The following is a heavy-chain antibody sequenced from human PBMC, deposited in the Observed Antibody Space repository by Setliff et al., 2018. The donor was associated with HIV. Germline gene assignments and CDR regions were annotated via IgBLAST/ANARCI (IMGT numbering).Heavy chain of an antibody. CDR1: GDSISSGDYY. Sequence: SETLSLTCTVSGDSISSGDYYWSWIRQPAGKGLEWIGRVSSRGDTNYNPSLKSRVTMSVDTSKNQFSLRLNSVTAADTAIYYCTRRGADSYYPRPLDVWGKGTTVTVSS. J-gene: IGHJ6*04. D-gene: IGHD3-10*01. V-gene: IGHV4-61*02. CDR3: TRRGADSYYPRPLDV. CDR2: VSSRGDT.